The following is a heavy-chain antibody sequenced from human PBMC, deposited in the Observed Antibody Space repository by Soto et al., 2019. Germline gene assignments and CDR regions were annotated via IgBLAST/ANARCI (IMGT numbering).Heavy chain of an antibody. CDR3: AGRTTSFDY. CDR1: GGSFSGYY. Sequence: SETLSLTCAVYGGSFSGYYWSWIRQPPGKGLEWIGEINHSGSTNYNPSLKSRVTISVDTSKNQFSLKLSSVTAADTAVYYCAGRTTSFDYWGQGTLVTISS. D-gene: IGHD4-17*01. J-gene: IGHJ4*02. CDR2: INHSGST. V-gene: IGHV4-34*01.